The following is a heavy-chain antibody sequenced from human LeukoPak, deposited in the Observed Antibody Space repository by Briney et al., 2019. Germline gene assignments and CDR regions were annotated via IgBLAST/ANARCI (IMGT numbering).Heavy chain of an antibody. CDR1: GFTFSSYA. V-gene: IGHV3-23*01. CDR2: IDASGGST. J-gene: IGHJ5*02. CDR3: AKGSGSGWYGWFAP. Sequence: QPGGSLRLSCAASGFTFSSYAMSWVRQAPGKGREWGSSIDASGGSTYYADSVKGRFTISRDNSKNTFYLQMNSLRADDTAVYYCAKGSGSGWYGWFAPWGQGTLVTVSS. D-gene: IGHD6-19*01.